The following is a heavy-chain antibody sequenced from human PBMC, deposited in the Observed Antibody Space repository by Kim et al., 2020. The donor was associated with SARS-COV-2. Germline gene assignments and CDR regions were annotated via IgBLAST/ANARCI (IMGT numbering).Heavy chain of an antibody. CDR2: IDYSEKT. V-gene: IGHV4-31*03. Sequence: SETLSLTCTVSGDSISSGGYYWSWIRQHPGKGLEWIGYIDYSEKTYYKPSLKSRVTISVDTSKNQFSLNLTSVTAADSAVYYCARSGSSTPNWFDPWGQGTLVTVSS. CDR3: ARSGSSTPNWFDP. J-gene: IGHJ5*02. D-gene: IGHD3-22*01. CDR1: GDSISSGGYY.